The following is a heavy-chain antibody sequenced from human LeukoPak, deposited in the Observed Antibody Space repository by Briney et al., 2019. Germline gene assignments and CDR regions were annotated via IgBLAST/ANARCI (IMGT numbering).Heavy chain of an antibody. CDR1: GRSISSGGYY. CDR3: ARDRQSRVVTSGAFDI. J-gene: IGHJ3*02. D-gene: IGHD4-23*01. CDR2: IYYSGST. V-gene: IGHV4-31*03. Sequence: SQTLSLTCIVSGRSISSGGYYWSGIPQHPEKGREWIGYIYYSGSTYYNPSLKSRVTISVDTSKNQFSLKLSSVTAADTALYYCARDRQSRVVTSGAFDIWGQGTMVTVSS.